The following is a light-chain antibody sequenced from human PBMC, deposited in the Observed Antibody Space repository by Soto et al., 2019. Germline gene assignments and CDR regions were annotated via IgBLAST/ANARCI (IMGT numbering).Light chain of an antibody. CDR3: QQTSSVPRT. Sequence: DIPMSQSPSSLSASVGDRVTITCRASQSISTFLNWYQQRPGEAPKLLIYVASNLHTGVPSRFSGSGSGTDFTLTISSLEPEDFATYFCQQTSSVPRTFGQGTKLEI. V-gene: IGKV1-39*01. J-gene: IGKJ2*01. CDR2: VAS. CDR1: QSISTF.